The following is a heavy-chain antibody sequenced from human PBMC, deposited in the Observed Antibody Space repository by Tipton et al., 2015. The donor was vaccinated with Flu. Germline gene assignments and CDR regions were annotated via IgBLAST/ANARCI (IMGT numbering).Heavy chain of an antibody. V-gene: IGHV4-34*01. J-gene: IGHJ4*02. CDR3: ATKVANWGVWEPRDY. CDR2: SNHSEST. D-gene: IGHD7-27*01. Sequence: TLSLTCAVYGGSFSGYYGSWIRQPPGKGLEWIGESNHSESTNYNPSLKSRVTISADTSKKQFSLKLNSVTAADTAVYFCATKVANWGVWEPRDYWGQGTLVTVS. CDR1: GGSFSGYY.